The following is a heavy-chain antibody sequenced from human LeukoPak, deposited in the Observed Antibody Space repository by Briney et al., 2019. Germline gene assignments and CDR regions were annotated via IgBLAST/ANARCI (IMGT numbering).Heavy chain of an antibody. CDR3: ARGAVSYYHGYFDY. Sequence: PGGSLRLSCAASGFTLSSYWMHWVRQAPGKGLVWVSRINSDGSSTTYADSVKGRFSISRDNAKNTLYLQLNSLRAEDTAVYYCARGAVSYYHGYFDYWGQGTLVTVSS. CDR1: GFTLSSYW. D-gene: IGHD3-10*01. CDR2: INSDGSST. J-gene: IGHJ4*02. V-gene: IGHV3-74*01.